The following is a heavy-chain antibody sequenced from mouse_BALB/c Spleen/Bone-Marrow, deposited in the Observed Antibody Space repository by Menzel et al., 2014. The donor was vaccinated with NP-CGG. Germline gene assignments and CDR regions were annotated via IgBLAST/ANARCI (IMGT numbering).Heavy chain of an antibody. CDR1: GYTFTNSW. Sequence: QVQLQQSGSVLVRPGASVRLSCKASGYTFTNSWIHWAKQRPGQGLEWIGEIHPNSGNTNYNEKFKGKATLTVDTSSSTAYVDLSSLTSEDSSVYYCARHHRYAFYFGYWGQATTLTDSS. J-gene: IGHJ2*01. V-gene: IGHV1S130*01. CDR2: IHPNSGNT. D-gene: IGHD2-14*01. CDR3: ARHHRYAFYFGY.